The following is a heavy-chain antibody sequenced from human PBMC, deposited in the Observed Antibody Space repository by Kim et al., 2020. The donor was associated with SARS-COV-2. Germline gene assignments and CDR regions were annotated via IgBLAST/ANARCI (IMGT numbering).Heavy chain of an antibody. CDR1: GGSISGYY. Sequence: SETLSLTCTVSGGSISGYYWSWIRQPPGKGLEWIGYLYYSGITEYSPSLKSRVTISLDTSKNQFSLKVKSVTAADTAVYYCARLGGGSPYYYYGLDVWGQGTTVTVSS. CDR3: ARLGGGSPYYYYGLDV. D-gene: IGHD3-16*01. V-gene: IGHV4-59*08. CDR2: LYYSGIT. J-gene: IGHJ6*02.